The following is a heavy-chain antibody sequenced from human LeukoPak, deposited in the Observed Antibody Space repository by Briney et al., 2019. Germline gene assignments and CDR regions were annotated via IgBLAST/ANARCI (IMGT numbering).Heavy chain of an antibody. CDR3: TTEFDILTGYHPGY. J-gene: IGHJ4*02. V-gene: IGHV3-15*01. D-gene: IGHD3-9*01. CDR1: GFTFSNAW. Sequence: PGGSLRLSCAASGFTFSNAWMSWVRQAPGKGLEWVGRIKSKTDGGTTEYAAPVKGRFTISRDDSKNTLYLQMKSLKTEDTAVYYCTTEFDILTGYHPGYWGQGTLVTVSS. CDR2: IKSKTDGGTT.